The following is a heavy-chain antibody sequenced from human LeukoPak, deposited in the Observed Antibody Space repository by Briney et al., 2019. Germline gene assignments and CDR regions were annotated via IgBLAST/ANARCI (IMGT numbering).Heavy chain of an antibody. V-gene: IGHV3-21*04. Sequence: GGSLRLSCAASGFTFSNYNMNWVRQTPGKGLEWVSSITRDSIYTYYADSVKGRFTISRDNSKKTLYLQMNSLRAEDTAVYYCAKGPVVTFDIWGQGTMVIVSS. CDR2: ITRDSIYT. CDR3: AKGPVVTFDI. D-gene: IGHD2-15*01. CDR1: GFTFSNYN. J-gene: IGHJ3*02.